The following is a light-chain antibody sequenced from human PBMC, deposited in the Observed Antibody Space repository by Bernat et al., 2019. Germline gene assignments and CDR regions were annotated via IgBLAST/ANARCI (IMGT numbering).Light chain of an antibody. Sequence: DVVLTQSPLFLPVTLGQPASISCTSSRSLVFNDGNSFLHWFQQRPGQSPRRLMYKVSNRDSGVPDRFSGRGSGTEFTLKISRVEAEDVGTYFCMQGAHWPPAYTFGQGTTLEI. CDR1: RSLVFNDGNSF. J-gene: IGKJ2*01. V-gene: IGKV2-30*01. CDR3: MQGAHWPPAYT. CDR2: KVS.